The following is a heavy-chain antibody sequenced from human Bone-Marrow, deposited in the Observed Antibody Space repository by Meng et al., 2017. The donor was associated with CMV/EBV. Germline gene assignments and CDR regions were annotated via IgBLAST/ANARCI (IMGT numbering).Heavy chain of an antibody. D-gene: IGHD6-19*01. V-gene: IGHV3-7*01. CDR3: ARDRVYSSGWSDY. J-gene: IGHJ4*02. CDR2: IKQDGSEN. Sequence: GGPLRLSCAASGFTFSSYWMSWVRQAPGKGLEWVANIKQDGSENYYVDSVKGRFTISRDNAKNSLYLQMNSLRAEDTAVYYCARDRVYSSGWSDYWGQGTLVTVSS. CDR1: GFTFSSYW.